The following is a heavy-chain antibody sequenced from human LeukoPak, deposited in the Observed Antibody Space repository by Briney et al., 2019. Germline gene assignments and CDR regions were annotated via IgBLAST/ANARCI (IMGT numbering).Heavy chain of an antibody. CDR3: ARSAGSSSWYEGYYFDY. D-gene: IGHD6-13*01. J-gene: IGHJ4*02. Sequence: GGSLRLSCAASGFTFSSYMMTWVRQAPGKGLEWVANIKPDGGEKFYVDSVRGRFTISRDNAKNSLYLQMNSLRAEDTAVYYCARSAGSSSWYEGYYFDYWGQGTLVTVSS. CDR2: IKPDGGEK. V-gene: IGHV3-7*01. CDR1: GFTFSSYM.